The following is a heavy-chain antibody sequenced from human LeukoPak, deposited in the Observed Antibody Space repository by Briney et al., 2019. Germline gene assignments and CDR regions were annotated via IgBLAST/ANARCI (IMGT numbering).Heavy chain of an antibody. CDR3: ARAMVRGVRHYYYYGMDV. V-gene: IGHV4-30-4*01. CDR1: VGSISSGDYY. CDR2: IYYSGST. D-gene: IGHD3-10*01. Sequence: SETLSLTCTVSVGSISSGDYYWSWIRQPPGKGLGWIGYIYYSGSTYYNPSLKSRVTISVDTSKNQFSLKLSSVTAADTAVYYCARAMVRGVRHYYYYGMDVWGKGTTVTVSS. J-gene: IGHJ6*04.